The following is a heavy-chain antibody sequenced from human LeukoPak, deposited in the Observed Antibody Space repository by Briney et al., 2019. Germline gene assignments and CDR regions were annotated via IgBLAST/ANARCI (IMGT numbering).Heavy chain of an antibody. D-gene: IGHD4-17*01. Sequence: PSETLSLTCAVHGGSFSGYHWNWIRQSPSKGPEWIGEINDRGRTNYNPSLESRVTLSVDTSKKEFSLKLSAVTAADTAVYYCARDPTTVTSLPYYFDFWGQGTLVSVSS. CDR1: GGSFSGYH. CDR3: ARDPTTVTSLPYYFDF. J-gene: IGHJ4*02. CDR2: INDRGRT. V-gene: IGHV4-34*01.